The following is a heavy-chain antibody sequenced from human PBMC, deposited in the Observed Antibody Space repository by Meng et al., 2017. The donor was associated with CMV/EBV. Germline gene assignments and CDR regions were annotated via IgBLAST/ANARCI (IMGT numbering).Heavy chain of an antibody. V-gene: IGHV3-9*01. J-gene: IGHJ4*02. CDR2: ISWNSGSI. Sequence: SLKISCAASGFTFDDYAMHWVRQAPGKGLEWVSGISWNSGSIGYADSVKGRFTISRDNAKNSLYLQMNSLRVEDTAVYYCARICVTGSACYHFDYWGQGTLVTVSS. D-gene: IGHD2-15*01. CDR3: ARICVTGSACYHFDY. CDR1: GFTFDDYA.